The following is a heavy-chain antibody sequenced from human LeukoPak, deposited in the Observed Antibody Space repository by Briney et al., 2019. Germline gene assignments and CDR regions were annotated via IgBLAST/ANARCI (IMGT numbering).Heavy chain of an antibody. CDR3: ARGSSSALYYYDSSGYSPLGY. D-gene: IGHD3-22*01. CDR1: GFTFSSYS. J-gene: IGHJ4*02. V-gene: IGHV3-48*01. CDR2: ISSSSSTI. Sequence: PGGSLRLSCAASGFTFSSYSMNWVRQAPGEGLEWVSYISSSSSTIYYADSVKGRFTISRDNAKNSLYLQMNSLRAEDTAVYYCARGSSSALYYYDSSGYSPLGYWGQGTLVTVSS.